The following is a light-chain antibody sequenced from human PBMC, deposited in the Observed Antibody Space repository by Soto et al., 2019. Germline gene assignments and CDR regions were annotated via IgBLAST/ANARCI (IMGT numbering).Light chain of an antibody. V-gene: IGKV3-11*01. Sequence: EIVLTQSPATLSLSPGERATLSCSASQSVSSYLAWYQQKPGQAPRLLIYDASNRATGIPARFSGSGSGTDFTLIISSLEAEDFAVYYCQQRNNWQSFGQGTKLEIK. CDR1: QSVSSY. J-gene: IGKJ2*03. CDR3: QQRNNWQS. CDR2: DAS.